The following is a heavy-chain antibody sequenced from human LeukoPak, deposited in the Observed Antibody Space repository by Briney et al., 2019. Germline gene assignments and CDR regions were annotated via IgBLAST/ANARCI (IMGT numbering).Heavy chain of an antibody. D-gene: IGHD3-3*01. CDR1: GFTFSSYG. Sequence: PGGSLRLSCAAPGFTFSSYGMHWVRQAPGKGLEWVAVIWYDGSNKYYADSVKGRFTISRDNSKNTLYLQMNSLRAEDTAVYYCAKPFGDEYLEDWFDPWGQGTLVTVSS. CDR2: IWYDGSNK. CDR3: AKPFGDEYLEDWFDP. J-gene: IGHJ5*02. V-gene: IGHV3-30*02.